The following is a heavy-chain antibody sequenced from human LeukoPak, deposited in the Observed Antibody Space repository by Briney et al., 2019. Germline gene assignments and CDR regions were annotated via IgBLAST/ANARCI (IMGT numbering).Heavy chain of an antibody. D-gene: IGHD3-10*01. CDR3: ARDVAYGSGSHHPYMDV. CDR1: GFTVSSNY. V-gene: IGHV3-53*01. Sequence: PGGSLRLSCAASGFTVSSNYTSWVRQAPGKGLEWVSVIYSGGSTYYADSVKGRFTISRDNSKNTLYLQMNSLRAEDTAVYYCARDVAYGSGSHHPYMDVWGKGTTVTVSS. CDR2: IYSGGST. J-gene: IGHJ6*03.